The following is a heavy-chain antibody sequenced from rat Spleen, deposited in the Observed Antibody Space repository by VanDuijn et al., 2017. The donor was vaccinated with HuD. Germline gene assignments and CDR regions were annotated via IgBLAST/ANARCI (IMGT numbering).Heavy chain of an antibody. CDR2: INSAGST. CDR3: ARSLMYTTGSFAY. V-gene: IGHV3-3*01. J-gene: IGHJ3*01. Sequence: EVQLQESGPGLVKPSQSLSLTCSVTGHYITSGYRWNWIRKFPGNKLEWMGYINSAGSTHYNPSLKSRISITRDTSKNQFFLQVNSVTTEDTATYYCARSLMYTTGSFAYWGQGTLVTVSS. CDR1: GHYITSGYR. D-gene: IGHD1-6*01.